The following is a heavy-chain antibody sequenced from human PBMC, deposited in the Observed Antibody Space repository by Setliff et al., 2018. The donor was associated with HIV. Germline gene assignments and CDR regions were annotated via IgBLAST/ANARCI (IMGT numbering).Heavy chain of an antibody. J-gene: IGHJ4*02. CDR2: ISYDGSNK. D-gene: IGHD6-13*01. V-gene: IGHV3-30*01. CDR3: ASAYSNSWHYFQC. CDR1: GFTFSSYA. Sequence: GESLKISCAASGFTFSSYAMHWVRQAPGKGLEWVAVISYDGSNKYYADSVKGRFTISRDNSKNTLYVQMNSLRTEDTAVYYCASAYSNSWHYFQCWGQGTLVTVSS.